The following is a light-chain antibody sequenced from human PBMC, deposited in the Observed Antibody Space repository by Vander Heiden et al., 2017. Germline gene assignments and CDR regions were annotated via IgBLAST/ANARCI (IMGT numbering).Light chain of an antibody. CDR1: QSIRSY. CDR2: DAS. CDR3: QHRSNWPT. Sequence: IVLTQSPATLSLSPGERAPLPCRASQSIRSYLAWYQHKPGQPPRLLSYDASNRATGIPARFSGSGSGTDFTLTISSLEAEDFAVYYCQHRSNWPTFGGGSKVEIK. V-gene: IGKV3-11*01. J-gene: IGKJ4*01.